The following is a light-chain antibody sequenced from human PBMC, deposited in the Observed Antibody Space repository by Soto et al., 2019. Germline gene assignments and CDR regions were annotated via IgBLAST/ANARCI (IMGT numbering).Light chain of an antibody. CDR1: QTVSSK. Sequence: EIVMTQSPATMSVSPGERATLSCRASQTVSSKLAWYQQKPGQAPRLLIYGASTRATGIPVRFSGSGSGTEFTLTISSLQSEDFAVYYCQQYNQFPWTFGQETKVEIK. V-gene: IGKV3-15*01. CDR2: GAS. J-gene: IGKJ1*01. CDR3: QQYNQFPWT.